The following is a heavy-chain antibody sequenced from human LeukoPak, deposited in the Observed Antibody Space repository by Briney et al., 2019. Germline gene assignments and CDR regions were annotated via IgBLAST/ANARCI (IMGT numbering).Heavy chain of an antibody. CDR1: GYTFTNYY. V-gene: IGHV1-46*04. J-gene: IGHJ6*02. CDR2: IRPSGGGT. CDR3: ARGDRDYYSAIGG. Sequence: ASVKVSCKASGYTFTNYYIHWVRQAPGQGLEWLGMIRPSGGGTLYAQKLQGRVTMTRETATSTVNMELSSLRSEDTAVYYCARGDRDYYSAIGGCFQRTNVTDCS.